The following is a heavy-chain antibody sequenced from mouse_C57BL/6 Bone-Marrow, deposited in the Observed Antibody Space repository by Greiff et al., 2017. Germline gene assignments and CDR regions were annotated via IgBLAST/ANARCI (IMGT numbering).Heavy chain of an antibody. CDR2: IWWDDDK. V-gene: IGHV8-8*01. CDR3: SRITPLDHGNFPYSMDY. Sequence: QVTLKVSGPGILQPSQTLSLTCSFSGFSLSTFGMGVGWIRQPSGKGLEWLAHIWWDDDKYYNPALKSRPTISKDTSKQQEFLKIAHVDTADTATYDCSRITPLDHGNFPYSMDYWGQGTSVTVSS. J-gene: IGHJ4*01. D-gene: IGHD2-1*01. CDR1: GFSLSTFGMG.